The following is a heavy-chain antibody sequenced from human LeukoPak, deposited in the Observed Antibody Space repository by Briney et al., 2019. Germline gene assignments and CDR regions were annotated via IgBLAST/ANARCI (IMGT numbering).Heavy chain of an antibody. J-gene: IGHJ6*03. D-gene: IGHD3-10*01. CDR3: ARESAGDPFAGCYYYYYMDV. CDR2: ISSSSSYI. Sequence: GGSLRLSCAASGFTFSSCSMNWVRQAPGKGLEWVSSISSSSSYIYYADSVKGRFTISRDNAKNSLYLQMNSLRAEDTAVYYCARESAGDPFAGCYYYYYMDVWGKGTTVTISS. CDR1: GFTFSSCS. V-gene: IGHV3-21*01.